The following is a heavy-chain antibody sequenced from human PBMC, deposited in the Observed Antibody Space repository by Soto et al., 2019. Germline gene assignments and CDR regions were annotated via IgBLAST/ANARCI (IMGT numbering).Heavy chain of an antibody. Sequence: SETLSLTCTVSGGSISSYYWSWIRQPPGKGLEWIGYISYSGSTNYNPSLKSRVTISVDTSKNQFSLKLSSVTAADTAVYYCARALKTVSTGGNYYYHMDVWGKGTTVTVSS. D-gene: IGHD1-1*01. CDR2: ISYSGST. J-gene: IGHJ6*03. V-gene: IGHV4-59*01. CDR1: GGSISSYY. CDR3: ARALKTVSTGGNYYYHMDV.